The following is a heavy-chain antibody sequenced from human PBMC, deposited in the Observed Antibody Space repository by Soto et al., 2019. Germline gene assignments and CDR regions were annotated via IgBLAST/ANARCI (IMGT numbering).Heavy chain of an antibody. CDR2: ISAYNGNT. CDR3: ARKVRSGWFFDY. D-gene: IGHD6-19*01. Sequence: ASVKVSCKASGYTFTRYGISWVRQAPGQGLEWMGWISAYNGNTNYAQKLQGRVTMTTDTATSTACMELRSLRSVDTAVYYFARKVRSGWFFDYWGQGTLVTVSS. V-gene: IGHV1-18*01. J-gene: IGHJ4*02. CDR1: GYTFTRYG.